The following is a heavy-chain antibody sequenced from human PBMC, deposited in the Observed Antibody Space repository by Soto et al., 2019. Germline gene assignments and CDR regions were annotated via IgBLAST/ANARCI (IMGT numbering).Heavy chain of an antibody. D-gene: IGHD3-3*01. CDR3: AIDLPQYYDFWSGYSD. CDR2: SCSGGST. J-gene: IGHJ3*01. V-gene: IGHV3-53*01. CDR1: GFTVSSNY. Sequence: PGGSLRLSCAASGFTVSSNYMSWVRQAPGKGLEGVSVSCSGGSTYYADSVKGRFTISRDNSKNTLYLQMNSLRAEDTAVYYCAIDLPQYYDFWSGYSDWGQGTMVTVSS.